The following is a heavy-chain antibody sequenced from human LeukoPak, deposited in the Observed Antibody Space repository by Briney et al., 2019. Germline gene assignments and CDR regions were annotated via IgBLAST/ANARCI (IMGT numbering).Heavy chain of an antibody. V-gene: IGHV3-30*02. CDR1: GFTFSSYG. CDR3: AKDRVLGYCSSTSCEEYSSWGYFDY. CDR2: IRYDGSNK. J-gene: IGHJ4*02. D-gene: IGHD2-2*01. Sequence: GGSLRLSCAASGFTFSSYGMHWVRQAPGKGLEWVAFIRYDGSNKYYADSVKGQFTISRDNSKNTLYLQMNSLRAEDTAVYYCAKDRVLGYCSSTSCEEYSSWGYFDYWGQGTLVTAS.